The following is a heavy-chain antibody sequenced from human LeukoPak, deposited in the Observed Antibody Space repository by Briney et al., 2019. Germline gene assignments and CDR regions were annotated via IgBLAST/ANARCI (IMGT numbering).Heavy chain of an antibody. V-gene: IGHV3-7*01. Sequence: GGSLRLSCAASGFTFSSYWMSWVRQAPGKGLEWVANIKQDGSEKYYVDSVKGRFTISRDNAKNSLYLQMNSLRAEDTAVYYCARVSVVPAAIQGYFDYWGQGTLVTVSS. J-gene: IGHJ4*02. CDR3: ARVSVVPAAIQGYFDY. CDR2: IKQDGSEK. D-gene: IGHD2-2*02. CDR1: GFTFSSYW.